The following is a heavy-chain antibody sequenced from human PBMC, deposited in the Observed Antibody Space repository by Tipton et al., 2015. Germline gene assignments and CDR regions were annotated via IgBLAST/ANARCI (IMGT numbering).Heavy chain of an antibody. CDR3: ARDPYPRTRITMAHNWFDP. D-gene: IGHD3-10*01. CDR1: GFTFSSYA. Sequence: GSLRLSCAASGFTFSSYAMSWVRQAPGKGLERVSAISGSGISTSYADSVKGRFTISRDNAKNSVYLQMNSLRAEDTAVYYCARDPYPRTRITMAHNWFDPWGQGTLVTVSS. CDR2: ISGSGIST. V-gene: IGHV3-23*01. J-gene: IGHJ5*02.